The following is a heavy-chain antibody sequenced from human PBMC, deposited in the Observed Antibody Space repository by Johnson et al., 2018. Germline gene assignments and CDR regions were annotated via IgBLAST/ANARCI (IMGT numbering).Heavy chain of an antibody. CDR1: GFTFSIYS. J-gene: IGHJ3*02. D-gene: IGHD5-18*01. Sequence: QVQLVESGGGVVQPGRSLRLSCAVSGFTFSIYSMHWVRQAPGKGLEWVAVISYDGSNKYYADSVKGRFTISRDNCKNTLYLQMTRVRAEDTAGYYCASHPVDTENAFDIWGQGTMVTVSS. V-gene: IGHV3-30*03. CDR2: ISYDGSNK. CDR3: ASHPVDTENAFDI.